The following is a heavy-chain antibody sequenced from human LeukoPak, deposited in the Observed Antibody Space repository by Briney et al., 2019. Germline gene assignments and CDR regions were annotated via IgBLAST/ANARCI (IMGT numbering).Heavy chain of an antibody. CDR1: GYTFINYG. J-gene: IGHJ4*02. Sequence: EASVKVSCKTSGYTFINYGISWVRQAPGRGLEWIGWINPYNGETNYAQNLQGRVTMTTDTSTSTAYMELRSLSSDDTAIYHCGRDWGQTKIILDYWGQGTQVTVSS. D-gene: IGHD3-16*01. CDR3: GRDWGQTKIILDY. V-gene: IGHV1-18*01. CDR2: INPYNGET.